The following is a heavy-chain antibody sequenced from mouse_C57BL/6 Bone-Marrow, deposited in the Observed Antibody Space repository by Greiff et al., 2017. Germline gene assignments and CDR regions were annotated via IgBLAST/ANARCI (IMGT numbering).Heavy chain of an antibody. D-gene: IGHD2-2*01. V-gene: IGHV1-50*01. CDR3: ARWLPFLYYYAMDY. CDR1: GYTFTSYW. CDR2: IDPSDSYT. Sequence: VQLQQPGAELVKPGASVKLSCKASGYTFTSYWMQWVKQRPGQGLEWIGEIDPSDSYTNYNQKFKGKATLTVDTSSSTAYMQLSSLTSEDTAIYYCARWLPFLYYYAMDYWGQGTSVTVSS. J-gene: IGHJ4*01.